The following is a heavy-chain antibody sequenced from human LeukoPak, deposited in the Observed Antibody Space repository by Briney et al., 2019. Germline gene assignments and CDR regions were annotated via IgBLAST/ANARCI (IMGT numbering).Heavy chain of an antibody. V-gene: IGHV4-39*01. D-gene: IGHD3-22*01. CDR1: GDSVSRSDSY. CDR3: ARRRYYDGSGYLE. CDR2: IYYSGRT. Sequence: SETLSLTCSVSGDSVSRSDSYWDWIRQPPGKGLEWIGTIYYSGRTYYSPSLKSRVTMSVDPSNNQFSLNLRSVSAADTALYYCARRRYYDGSGYLEWGQGTLLSVSS. J-gene: IGHJ1*01.